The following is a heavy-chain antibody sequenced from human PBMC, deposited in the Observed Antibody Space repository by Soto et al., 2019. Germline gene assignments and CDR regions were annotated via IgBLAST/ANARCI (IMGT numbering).Heavy chain of an antibody. CDR3: AREGAGGSGYDLYYFDY. D-gene: IGHD5-12*01. V-gene: IGHV1-69*06. J-gene: IGHJ4*02. CDR1: GGTLSSYA. Sequence: ASVKVSCKASGGTLSSYAISWVRQAPGQGLEWMGGIIPIFGTANYAQKFQGRVTITADKSTSTAYMELSSLRSEDTAVYYCAREGAGGSGYDLYYFDYWGQGTLVTVSS. CDR2: IIPIFGTA.